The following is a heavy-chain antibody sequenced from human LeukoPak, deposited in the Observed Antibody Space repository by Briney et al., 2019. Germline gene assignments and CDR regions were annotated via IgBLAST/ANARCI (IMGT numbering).Heavy chain of an antibody. CDR2: IYDSGST. CDR3: ARNGDYGDYVDY. CDR1: GGSISSSNW. V-gene: IGHV4-4*02. D-gene: IGHD4-17*01. J-gene: IGHJ4*02. Sequence: PSETLSLTCAVSGGSISSSNWWSWVRQPPGKGLKWIGEIYDSGSTNYNPSIKSRVTILVDKSKNQFSLKLSSVTAADTAVYYCARNGDYGDYVDYWGQGTLVTVSS.